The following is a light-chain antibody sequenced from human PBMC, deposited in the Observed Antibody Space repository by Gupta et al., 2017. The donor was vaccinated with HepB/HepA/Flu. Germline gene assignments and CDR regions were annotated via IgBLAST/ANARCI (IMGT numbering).Light chain of an antibody. CDR1: SSDVGGYNL. CDR3: NSYTSSSTVV. Sequence: QSALTQPPSVSGSPGPSVTISCTGTSSDVGGYNLVSWYQQPPGTAPKLIIYEVSKRPSGVPGRFSGSKAGTTASLTIFGLQDEDDADYYCNSYTSSSTVVFGGGTKLTVL. CDR2: EVS. V-gene: IGLV2-18*02. J-gene: IGLJ2*01.